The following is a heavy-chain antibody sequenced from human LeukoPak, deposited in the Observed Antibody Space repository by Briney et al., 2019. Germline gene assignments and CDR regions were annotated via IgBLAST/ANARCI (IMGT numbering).Heavy chain of an antibody. CDR2: IKLGGSEK. Sequence: GGSLRLSCAASGFTFSNYWMTWVRQAPGKGLGWVANIKLGGSEKYYVDSVKGRFTISRDNAKNSVFLQMNSLRAEDTAVYYCARSLDYGGHCFFDYWGQGTLVTVSS. V-gene: IGHV3-7*01. D-gene: IGHD4-23*01. CDR3: ARSLDYGGHCFFDY. CDR1: GFTFSNYW. J-gene: IGHJ4*02.